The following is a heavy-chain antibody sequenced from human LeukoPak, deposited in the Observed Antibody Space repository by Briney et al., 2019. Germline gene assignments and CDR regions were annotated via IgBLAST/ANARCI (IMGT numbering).Heavy chain of an antibody. Sequence: GGSLRLSCAASGFTFSSYEMNWVRQAPGKGLEWVSYISSSSSTIYYADSVKGRFTISRDNAKNSLYLQMNSLRAEDTAVYYCAREPTYCSGGSCYFDYWGQGTLVTVSS. D-gene: IGHD2-15*01. J-gene: IGHJ4*02. CDR3: AREPTYCSGGSCYFDY. CDR1: GFTFSSYE. V-gene: IGHV3-48*03. CDR2: ISSSSSTI.